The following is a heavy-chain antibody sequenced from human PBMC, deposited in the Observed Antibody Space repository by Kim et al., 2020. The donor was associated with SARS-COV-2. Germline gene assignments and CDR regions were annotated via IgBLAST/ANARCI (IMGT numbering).Heavy chain of an antibody. J-gene: IGHJ6*02. Sequence: GGSLRLSCVVSGFTFHNHAMHWVRQAPGKGLEWVAGMCWNGGGTGYADSVRGRFTISRDIAERALYLQMNSLRTEDTALYFCVKDILAGGADVWGQGNTATVPS. CDR3: VKDILAGGADV. D-gene: IGHD6-25*01. V-gene: IGHV3-9*01. CDR2: MCWNGGGT. CDR1: GFTFHNHA.